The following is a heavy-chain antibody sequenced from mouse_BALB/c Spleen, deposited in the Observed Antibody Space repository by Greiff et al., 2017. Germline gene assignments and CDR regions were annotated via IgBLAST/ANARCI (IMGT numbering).Heavy chain of an antibody. D-gene: IGHD1-1*01. J-gene: IGHJ4*01. CDR3: ARCDGSSYNYAMDY. V-gene: IGHV14-3*02. CDR2: IDPANGNT. CDR1: GFNIKDTY. Sequence: EVKLMESGAELVKPGASVKLSCTASGFNIKDTYMHWVKQRPEQGLEWIGRIDPANGNTKYDPKFQGKATITADTSSNTAYLQLSSLTSEDTAVYYCARCDGSSYNYAMDYWGQGTSVTVSS.